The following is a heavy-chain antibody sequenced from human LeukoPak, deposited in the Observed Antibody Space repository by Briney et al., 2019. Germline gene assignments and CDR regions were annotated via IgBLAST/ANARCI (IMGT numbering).Heavy chain of an antibody. D-gene: IGHD2-21*02. CDR1: GFTFNSYA. J-gene: IGHJ4*02. CDR3: ARGNGIYCGGDCSALDY. Sequence: GGSLRLSCAASGFTFNSYAMHWVRQAPGKGLEYVSAISTNGASTYYADSVKDRFSISRDNSKNTLYLQMGSLRAEDMAVYYCARGNGIYCGGDCSALDYWGQGTLVTVSS. CDR2: ISTNGAST. V-gene: IGHV3-64*02.